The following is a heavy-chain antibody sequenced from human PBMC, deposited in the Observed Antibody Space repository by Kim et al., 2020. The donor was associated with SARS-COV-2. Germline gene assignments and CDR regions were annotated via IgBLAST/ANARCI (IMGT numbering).Heavy chain of an antibody. CDR3: ARVGGSGSQLDY. D-gene: IGHD3-10*01. Sequence: NDAQKYQGRVTITADDSTSTAYMELSSLGSEDAAVYYCARVGGSGSQLDYWGQGTLVTVSS. V-gene: IGHV1-69*01. J-gene: IGHJ4*02.